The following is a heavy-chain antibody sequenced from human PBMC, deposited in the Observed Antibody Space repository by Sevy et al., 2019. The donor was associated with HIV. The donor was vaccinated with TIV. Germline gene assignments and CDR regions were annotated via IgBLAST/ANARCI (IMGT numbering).Heavy chain of an antibody. CDR1: GDSVSSNSAA. D-gene: IGHD6-19*01. J-gene: IGHJ6*01. Sequence: SQTLSLTCAISGDSVSSNSAAWNWIRQSPSRGLEWLGRTYHRSKWYNDYAVSVKSRLTIDPDTSKNQFSLQLNSVTPEDTAVYYCARESGIAVANTHYDGTDVWGQGTTVTVSS. V-gene: IGHV6-1*01. CDR3: ARESGIAVANTHYDGTDV. CDR2: TYHRSKWYN.